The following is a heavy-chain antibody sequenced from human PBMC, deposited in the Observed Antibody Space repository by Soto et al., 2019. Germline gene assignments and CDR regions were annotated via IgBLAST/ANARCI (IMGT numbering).Heavy chain of an antibody. CDR2: IYPGDSDT. Sequence: LKISCKASGHSFTNCWIGWVRQMPGKSLEWMGIIYPGDSDTRYSPSFQGQVTLSGDKSISTAYLQWSSLKASDTAIYYCARLSGYAREYYYGVDVWGQGTTVTVSS. D-gene: IGHD5-12*01. J-gene: IGHJ6*02. CDR3: ARLSGYAREYYYGVDV. CDR1: GHSFTNCW. V-gene: IGHV5-51*01.